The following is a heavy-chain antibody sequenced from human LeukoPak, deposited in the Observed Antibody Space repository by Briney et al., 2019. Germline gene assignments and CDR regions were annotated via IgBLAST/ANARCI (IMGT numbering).Heavy chain of an antibody. Sequence: ASVKVSCKASGGTFSSYAISWVRQAPGQGLEWMGWINPNSGGTNYAQKFQGRVTMTRDTSISTAYMELSRLRSDDTAVYYCARVSDRDYYYYYMDVWGKGTTVTISS. D-gene: IGHD2-21*02. V-gene: IGHV1-2*02. CDR1: GGTFSSYA. CDR2: INPNSGGT. CDR3: ARVSDRDYYYYYMDV. J-gene: IGHJ6*03.